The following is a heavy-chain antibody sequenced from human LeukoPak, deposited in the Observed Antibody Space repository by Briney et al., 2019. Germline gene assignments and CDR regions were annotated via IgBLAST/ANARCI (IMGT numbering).Heavy chain of an antibody. CDR3: ARDISTYGSGSSQFDY. V-gene: IGHV3-11*06. D-gene: IGHD3-10*01. Sequence: GGSLRLSCAVSGFTFSDYYMIWIRQAPGKGLEWVSYISRSSSYTNYADSAKGRFTISRDNAKNSLYLQITSLRAEDTAVYYCARDISTYGSGSSQFDYWGQGTLVTVSS. CDR1: GFTFSDYY. J-gene: IGHJ4*02. CDR2: ISRSSSYT.